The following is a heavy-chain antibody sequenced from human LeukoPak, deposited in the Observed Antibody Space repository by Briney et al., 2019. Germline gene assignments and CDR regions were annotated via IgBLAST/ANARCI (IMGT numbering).Heavy chain of an antibody. CDR2: IYYSGST. Sequence: PSETWSLTCTVSGGSISSSSYYWGWIRQPPGKGLEWIGSIYYSGSTYYNPSLKSRVTISVDTSKNQFSLKLSSVTAADTAVYYCARQVIYGDYVDYYYYMDVWGKGTTVTVSS. V-gene: IGHV4-39*07. CDR3: ARQVIYGDYVDYYYYMDV. CDR1: GGSISSSSYY. D-gene: IGHD4-17*01. J-gene: IGHJ6*03.